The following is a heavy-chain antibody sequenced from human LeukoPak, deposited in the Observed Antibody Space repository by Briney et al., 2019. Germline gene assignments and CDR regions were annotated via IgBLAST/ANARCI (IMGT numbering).Heavy chain of an antibody. CDR3: ARASSYYYGSGSPDDY. Sequence: SETLSLTCTVSGGSISSGGYYWSWIRQPPGKGLEWIGEINHSGSTNYNPSLKSRVTISVDTSKNQFSLKLSSVTAADTAVYYCARASSYYYGSGSPDDYWGQGTLVTVSS. CDR1: GGSISSGGYY. CDR2: INHSGST. V-gene: IGHV4-39*07. D-gene: IGHD3-10*01. J-gene: IGHJ4*02.